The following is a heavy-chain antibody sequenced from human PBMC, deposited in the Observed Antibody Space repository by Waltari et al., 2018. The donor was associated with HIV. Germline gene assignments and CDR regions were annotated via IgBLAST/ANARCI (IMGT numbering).Heavy chain of an antibody. V-gene: IGHV1-8*01. J-gene: IGHJ4*02. CDR2: MNPNSGNT. CDR3: AVGRVPGLRYFDY. CDR1: GYTFTSYD. Sequence: QVQLVQSGAEVKKPGASVQVSCKASGYTFTSYDINWVRQATGQGLEWMGWMNPNSGNTGYVQKFQGRVTMTRKTSISTAYMELSSLRSEDTAVYYCAVGRVPGLRYFDYWCQGTLVTVSS. D-gene: IGHD3-10*01.